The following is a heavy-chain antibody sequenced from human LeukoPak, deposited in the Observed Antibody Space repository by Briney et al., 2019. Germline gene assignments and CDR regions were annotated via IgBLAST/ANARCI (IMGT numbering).Heavy chain of an antibody. D-gene: IGHD6-19*01. V-gene: IGHV4-34*01. J-gene: IGHJ5*02. CDR2: INHSGGT. CDR1: GVSFSGSY. Sequence: SETLSLTCAVYGVSFSGSYWSWIRQPPGKGLEWIGEINHSGGTNYNPSLKSRVTISVDTSKNQCSLKLSSVTAADTAVYYCARYVAVAGTIKWFDPWGQGTLVTVSS. CDR3: ARYVAVAGTIKWFDP.